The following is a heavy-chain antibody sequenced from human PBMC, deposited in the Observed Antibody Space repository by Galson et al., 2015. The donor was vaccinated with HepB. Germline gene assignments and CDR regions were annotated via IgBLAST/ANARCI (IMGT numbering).Heavy chain of an antibody. CDR3: ARRGTTWYGFDY. D-gene: IGHD6-13*01. J-gene: IGHJ4*02. V-gene: IGHV1-18*01. Sequence: NFQGRVSMTTDTSTSTAYMELRSLRFDDTAVYYCARRGTTWYGFDYWGQGTLVTVSS.